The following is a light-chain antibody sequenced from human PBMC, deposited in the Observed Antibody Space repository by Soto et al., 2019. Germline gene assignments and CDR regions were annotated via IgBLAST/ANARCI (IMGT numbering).Light chain of an antibody. CDR2: STN. Sequence: QSVLTQPPSVSGAPGQRVTISCSGSSSNIGRSTVNWYQQQLPGTAPKLLIYSTNQRPSGVPDRFSGSKSGTSASLAISGLQSEDEADYYCATWDDSLNGYVFGTGTKLTVL. J-gene: IGLJ1*01. CDR3: ATWDDSLNGYV. V-gene: IGLV1-44*01. CDR1: SSNIGRST.